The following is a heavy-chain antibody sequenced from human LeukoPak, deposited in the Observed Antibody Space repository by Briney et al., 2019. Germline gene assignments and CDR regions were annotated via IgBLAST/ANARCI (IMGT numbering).Heavy chain of an antibody. J-gene: IGHJ5*02. CDR3: ARQGGNWFDP. V-gene: IGHV4-59*08. CDR1: GGSISSYY. Sequence: LSESLSLTCPVSGGSISSYYWSWIRQPPGKGLEWIGYIYYSGSTNYNPSLKSRVTISVDTSKNQFSLKLSSVTAADTAVYYCARQGGNWFDPWGQGTLVTVSS. CDR2: IYYSGST.